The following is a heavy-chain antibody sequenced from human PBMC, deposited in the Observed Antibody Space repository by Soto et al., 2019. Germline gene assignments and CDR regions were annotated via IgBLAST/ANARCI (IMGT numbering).Heavy chain of an antibody. CDR1: GFTFSSYA. D-gene: IGHD3-9*01. Sequence: GGSLRLSCAASGFTFSSYAMHWVRQAPGKGLEWVAVISYDGSNKYYADSVKGRFTISRDNSKNTLYLQMNSLRAEDTAVYYCARDGGPYYDILTGYYGDLPPPRYYGMDVWGQGTTVTVSS. V-gene: IGHV3-30-3*01. CDR3: ARDGGPYYDILTGYYGDLPPPRYYGMDV. CDR2: ISYDGSNK. J-gene: IGHJ6*02.